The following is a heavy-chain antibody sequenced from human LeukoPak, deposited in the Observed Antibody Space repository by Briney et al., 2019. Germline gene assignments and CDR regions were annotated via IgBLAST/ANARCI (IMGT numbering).Heavy chain of an antibody. CDR3: ARHVRLSLDYYYYYMDV. V-gene: IGHV4-34*01. J-gene: IGHJ6*03. CDR2: INHSGST. CDR1: GGSFSGYY. Sequence: SETLSLTCAVYGGSFSGYYWSWIRQPPGKGLEWIGEINHSGSTNYNPSLKSRVTISVDTSKNQFSLKLSSVTAADTAVYYCARHVRLSLDYYYYYMDVWGKGTTVTISS. D-gene: IGHD1-26*01.